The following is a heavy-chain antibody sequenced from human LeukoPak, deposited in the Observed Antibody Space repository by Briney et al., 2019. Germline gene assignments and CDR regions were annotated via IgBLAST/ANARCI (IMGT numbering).Heavy chain of an antibody. CDR3: ASVVVVVTAHNTFDI. CDR2: ISSSSSYI. D-gene: IGHD2-21*02. Sequence: GGSLRLSCTASGFTFSSYSMNWVRQAPGKGLEWVSSISSSSSYIYYADSVKGRFTISRDNAKNSLYPQMNSLRAEDTAVYYCASVVVVVTAHNTFDIWGQGTMVTVTS. CDR1: GFTFSSYS. J-gene: IGHJ3*02. V-gene: IGHV3-21*01.